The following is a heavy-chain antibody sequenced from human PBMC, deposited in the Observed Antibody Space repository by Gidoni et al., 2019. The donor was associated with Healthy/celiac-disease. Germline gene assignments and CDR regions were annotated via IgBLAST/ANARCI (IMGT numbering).Heavy chain of an antibody. V-gene: IGHV4-34*01. CDR3: ARLIEDIVVVPAAIDAFDI. J-gene: IGHJ3*02. Sequence: QVQLQQWGAGLLQTSETLSLTCAVYGGSFSGYYWSWIRQPPGKGLEWIGEINHSGSTNYNPSLKSRVTISVDTSKNQFSLKLSSVTAADTAVYYCARLIEDIVVVPAAIDAFDIWGQGTMVTVSS. D-gene: IGHD2-2*01. CDR2: INHSGST. CDR1: GGSFSGYY.